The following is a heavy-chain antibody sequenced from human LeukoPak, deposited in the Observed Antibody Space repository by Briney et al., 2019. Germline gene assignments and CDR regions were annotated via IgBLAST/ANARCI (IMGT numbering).Heavy chain of an antibody. J-gene: IGHJ4*02. D-gene: IGHD6-19*01. CDR2: ISWNSGSI. Sequence: GGSLRLSCAASGFTFDDYAMHWVRQAPGKGLEWVSGISWNSGSIGYADSVKGRFTISRDNAKNSLYLQMNSLRAEDTALYYCAKDIGFDSSGWYYFDYWGQGTLVTVSS. V-gene: IGHV3-9*01. CDR1: GFTFDDYA. CDR3: AKDIGFDSSGWYYFDY.